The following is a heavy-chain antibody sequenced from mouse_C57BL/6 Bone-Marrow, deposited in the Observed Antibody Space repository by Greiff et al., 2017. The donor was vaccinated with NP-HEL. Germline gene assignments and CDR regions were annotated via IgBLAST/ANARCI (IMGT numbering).Heavy chain of an antibody. Sequence: EVKLVESGGGLVQPGGSLKLPCAASGFTFSDYYMYWVRQTPEKRLEWVAYISNGGGSTYYPDTVKGRFTISRDNAKNTLYLQMSRLKSEDTAMYYCARQVITTRYFDVWGTGTTVTVSS. V-gene: IGHV5-12*01. CDR3: ARQVITTRYFDV. J-gene: IGHJ1*03. CDR2: ISNGGGST. D-gene: IGHD1-1*01. CDR1: GFTFSDYY.